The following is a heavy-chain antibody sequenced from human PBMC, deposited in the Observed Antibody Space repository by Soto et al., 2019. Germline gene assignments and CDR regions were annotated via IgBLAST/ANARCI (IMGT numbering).Heavy chain of an antibody. J-gene: IGHJ4*02. CDR3: AKAFLYGDYSNFDY. Sequence: QVQLQESGPGLVKPSETLSLTCTVSRGSVSSGSHYWSWIRQPPGKGLEWIGYIYYSGSTIYNPSLKSRVTISIDTSKNQFSLKLSSVTAADTAVYYCAKAFLYGDYSNFDYWGQGTLVTVSS. D-gene: IGHD4-17*01. V-gene: IGHV4-61*01. CDR1: RGSVSSGSHY. CDR2: IYYSGST.